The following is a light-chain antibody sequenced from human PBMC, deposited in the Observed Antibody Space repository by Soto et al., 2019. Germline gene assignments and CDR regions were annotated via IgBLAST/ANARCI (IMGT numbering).Light chain of an antibody. J-gene: IGKJ1*01. CDR1: QSISSY. CDR2: SAS. CDR3: QQSYTTPWT. Sequence: DIQMIQSPSSLSASVGDRVTITCRASQSISSYLNWYHQKPGKAPKLLIYSASSLQSGVPSRFSGSGSGTDFTLTISSLQPEDFATYYCQQSYTTPWTFGQGTKVEIK. V-gene: IGKV1-39*01.